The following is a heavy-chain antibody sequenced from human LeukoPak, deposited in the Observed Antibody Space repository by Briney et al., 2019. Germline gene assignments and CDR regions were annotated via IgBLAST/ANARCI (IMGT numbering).Heavy chain of an antibody. Sequence: GGSLRLSCSASGFTFSSYAMHWVRQAPGKGLEYVSAISSDGGSTYYADSVKGRFTISRDNSKNTLYLQMSSLRAEDTAVYYCVKGHTARYYYYGMDVWGQGTTVTVSS. V-gene: IGHV3-64D*06. CDR3: VKGHTARYYYYGMDV. CDR1: GFTFSSYA. CDR2: ISSDGGST. J-gene: IGHJ6*02.